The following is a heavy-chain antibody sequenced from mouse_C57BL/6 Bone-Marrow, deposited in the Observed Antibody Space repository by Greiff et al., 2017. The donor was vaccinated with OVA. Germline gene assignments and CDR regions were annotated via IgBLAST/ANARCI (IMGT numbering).Heavy chain of an antibody. CDR1: GYTFTDYY. J-gene: IGHJ2*01. CDR3: ARSERLRDYFDY. V-gene: IGHV1-76*01. D-gene: IGHD2-2*01. CDR2: IYPGSGNI. Sequence: VQLQQSGAELVRPGASVKLSCKASGYTFTDYYISWVKQRPGQGLEWIARIYPGSGNIYYNEKFKGKATLTVEKSSSTAYMQLSSLTSDNSAVYCWARSERLRDYFDYWDQGTTLTVSS.